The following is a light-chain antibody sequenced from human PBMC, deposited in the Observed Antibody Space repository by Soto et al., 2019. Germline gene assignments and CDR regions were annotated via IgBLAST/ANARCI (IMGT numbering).Light chain of an antibody. V-gene: IGKV1-5*03. J-gene: IGKJ1*01. Sequence: DIQMSQSPSTLFASVGDRVTITCRASQSIGSWLAWYQQKPGKAPNLLIYEASRLESAVPSRFSGSASGTEFTLTINSLQPDDFATYFCQQYSSYPETFGQGTKV. CDR3: QQYSSYPET. CDR2: EAS. CDR1: QSIGSW.